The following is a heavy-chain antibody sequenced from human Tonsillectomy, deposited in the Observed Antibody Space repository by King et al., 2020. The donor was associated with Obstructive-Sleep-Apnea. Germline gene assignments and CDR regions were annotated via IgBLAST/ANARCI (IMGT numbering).Heavy chain of an antibody. CDR2: ISSVSDYT. V-gene: IGHV3-11*06. CDR3: ARGGYSSIRVY. D-gene: IGHD6-13*01. CDR1: GFTFSDFY. Sequence: QLVQSGGGLVKPGGSLRLSCAASGFTFSDFYMSWIRQAPGKGLEWVSYISSVSDYTHYADSVKGRFTISRDNAKNSLYLQMNSLRAEDTAVYYCARGGYSSIRVYWGQGTLLTVSS. J-gene: IGHJ4*02.